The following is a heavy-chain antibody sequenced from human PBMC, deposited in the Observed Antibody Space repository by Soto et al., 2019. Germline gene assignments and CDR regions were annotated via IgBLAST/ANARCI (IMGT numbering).Heavy chain of an antibody. V-gene: IGHV4-30-4*01. CDR3: ARGDRNSGYADH. J-gene: IGHJ4*02. CDR1: GGSISSGDYY. Sequence: SETLSLTCTVSGGSISSGDYYWSWIRQPPGKGLEWIGYIYYSGSTYYNPSLKSRVTISVDTSKNQFSLKLSSVTAADTAVYYCARGDRNSGYADHWGQGTMVTVSS. CDR2: IYYSGST. D-gene: IGHD5-12*01.